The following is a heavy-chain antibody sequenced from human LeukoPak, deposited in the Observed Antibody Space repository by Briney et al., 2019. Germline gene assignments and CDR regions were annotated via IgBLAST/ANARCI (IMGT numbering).Heavy chain of an antibody. CDR2: INHSGST. V-gene: IGHV4-34*01. D-gene: IGHD3-10*01. CDR3: ARRSRKERWFGESIKNSYYYMDV. CDR1: GGSFSGYY. J-gene: IGHJ6*03. Sequence: PSETLSLTCAVYGGSFSGYYWSWIRQPPGKGLEWIGEINHSGSTNYNPSLKSRVTISVDTSKNQFSLKVSSVTAADTAVYYCARRSRKERWFGESIKNSYYYMDVWGKGTTVTVSS.